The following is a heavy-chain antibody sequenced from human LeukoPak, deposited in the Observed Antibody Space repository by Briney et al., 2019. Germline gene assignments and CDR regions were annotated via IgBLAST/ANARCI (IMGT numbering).Heavy chain of an antibody. Sequence: GGSLRLSCAASGFTFSSYSMNWVRQAPGKGLEWVSSISSSSSYIYYADSVKGRFTISRDNAKNSLYLQMNSLRAEDTAVYYCARDRDSSSPNLDYWGQGTLVTVSS. CDR2: ISSSSSYI. V-gene: IGHV3-21*01. CDR1: GFTFSSYS. J-gene: IGHJ4*02. D-gene: IGHD6-6*01. CDR3: ARDRDSSSPNLDY.